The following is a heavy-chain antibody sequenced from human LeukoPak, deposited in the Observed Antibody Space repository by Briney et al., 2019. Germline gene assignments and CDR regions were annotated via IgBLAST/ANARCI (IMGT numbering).Heavy chain of an antibody. Sequence: PGGSLRLSCAASGFTFSSYWMSWVRQPPGKGLEWIGSISYSRSTYYNPSLKSRVTISVDTSKNQFSLKLSSVTAADTAVYYCARHLPTSPFSSYYMDVWGKGTTVTVSS. CDR1: GFTFSSYW. D-gene: IGHD2-2*01. V-gene: IGHV4-39*01. CDR3: ARHLPTSPFSSYYMDV. J-gene: IGHJ6*03. CDR2: ISYSRST.